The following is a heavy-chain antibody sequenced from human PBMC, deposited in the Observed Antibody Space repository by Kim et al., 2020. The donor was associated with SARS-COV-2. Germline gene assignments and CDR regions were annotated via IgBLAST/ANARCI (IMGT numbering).Heavy chain of an antibody. J-gene: IGHJ6*02. Sequence: GGSLRLSCAASGFTFSSYGMHWVRQAPGKGLEWVAVIWYDGSNKYYADSVKGRFTISRDNSKNTLYLQMNSLRAEDTAVYYCAGTMVRGVIITGYYYYGMDVWGQGTTVTVSS. CDR1: GFTFSSYG. D-gene: IGHD3-10*01. CDR3: AGTMVRGVIITGYYYYGMDV. V-gene: IGHV3-33*01. CDR2: IWYDGSNK.